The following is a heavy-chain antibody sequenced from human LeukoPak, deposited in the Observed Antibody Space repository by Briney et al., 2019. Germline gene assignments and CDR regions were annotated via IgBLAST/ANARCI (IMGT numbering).Heavy chain of an antibody. CDR1: GFTFDSYG. CDR3: ARGGDLDY. Sequence: GSLRLSCAASGFTFDSYGMNWIRQAPGKGLEWIGYVYYSGSTNYNPSLKSRVTISVDMSKNQFSLKLSSVTAADTAMYYCARGGDLDYWGQGTLVTVSS. V-gene: IGHV4-59*01. CDR2: VYYSGST. J-gene: IGHJ4*02.